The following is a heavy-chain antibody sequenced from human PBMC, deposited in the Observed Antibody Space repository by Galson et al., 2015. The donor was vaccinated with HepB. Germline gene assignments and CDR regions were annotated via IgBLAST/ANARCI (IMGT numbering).Heavy chain of an antibody. CDR3: ARRISLVRGIITKPDYYYGMDV. V-gene: IGHV3-7*03. CDR1: EFTFSSYW. J-gene: IGHJ6*02. CDR2: INPDGSEK. D-gene: IGHD3-10*01. Sequence: SLRLSCAGSEFTFSSYWMNWVRQAPGKGLEWVANINPDGSEKSYVASLRGRFTVSRDNDKNAWYLQMDSLRAEDTAVYYCARRISLVRGIITKPDYYYGMDVWGQGTTVTVAS.